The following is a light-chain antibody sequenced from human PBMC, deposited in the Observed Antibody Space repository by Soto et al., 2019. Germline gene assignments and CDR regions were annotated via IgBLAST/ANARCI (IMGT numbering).Light chain of an antibody. J-gene: IGKJ4*01. CDR2: AAS. CDR3: QHLNSYPRAHA. Sequence: DIQLTQSPSFLSASVGDRVTITCRASQGIRSFLAWYQQKLGEAPKLLIYAASTLQSGVSLRFSGSGSGTEFTLTISSLQPEDVATYYCQHLNSYPRAHALGGGTKVEI. V-gene: IGKV1-9*01. CDR1: QGIRSF.